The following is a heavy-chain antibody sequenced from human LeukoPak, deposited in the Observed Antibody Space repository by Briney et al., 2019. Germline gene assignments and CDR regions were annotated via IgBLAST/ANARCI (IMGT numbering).Heavy chain of an antibody. CDR2: IYYSGST. CDR1: GGSISSGDYY. Sequence: KTSQTLSLTCTVSGGSISSGDYYWSWIRRPPGKGLEWIGYIYYSGSTYYNPSLKSRVTISVDTSKNQFPLKLSSVTAADTAVYYCARDLGYYDSSGYYYYYYGMDVWGQGTTVTVSS. V-gene: IGHV4-30-4*01. CDR3: ARDLGYYDSSGYYYYYYGMDV. D-gene: IGHD3-22*01. J-gene: IGHJ6*02.